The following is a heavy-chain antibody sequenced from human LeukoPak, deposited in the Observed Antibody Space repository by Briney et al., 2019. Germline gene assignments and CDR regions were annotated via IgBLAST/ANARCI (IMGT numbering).Heavy chain of an antibody. CDR1: GGSISSGGYS. Sequence: SETLSLTCAVSGGSISSGGYSWSWIRQPPGKGLEWIGYIYHSGSTNYNPSLKSRVTISVDTSKNQFSLKLSSVTAADTAVYYCARVGIVVVPAAIGFDPWGQGTLVTVSS. CDR3: ARVGIVVVPAAIGFDP. J-gene: IGHJ5*02. V-gene: IGHV4-30-2*01. D-gene: IGHD2-2*03. CDR2: IYHSGST.